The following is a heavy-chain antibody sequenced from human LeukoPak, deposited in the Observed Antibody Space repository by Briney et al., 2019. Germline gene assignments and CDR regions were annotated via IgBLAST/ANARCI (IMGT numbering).Heavy chain of an antibody. CDR3: AKDPGGAVAGKCCSDY. CDR1: GFTVSSTY. V-gene: IGHV3-23*01. D-gene: IGHD6-19*01. CDR2: ISGSGGST. Sequence: GGSLRLSCAASGFTVSSTYMSWVRQAPGKGLEWVSAISGSGGSTYYADSVKGRFTISRDNSKNTLYLQMNSLRAEDTAVYYCAKDPGGAVAGKCCSDYWGQGTLVTVSS. J-gene: IGHJ4*02.